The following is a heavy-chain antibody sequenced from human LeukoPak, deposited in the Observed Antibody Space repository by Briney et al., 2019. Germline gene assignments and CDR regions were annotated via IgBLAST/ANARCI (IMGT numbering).Heavy chain of an antibody. CDR2: IYTSGST. V-gene: IGHV4-4*07. Sequence: SETLSLTCTVSGGSISSYYWSWIRQPAGKGLEWIGRIYTSGSTNYNPSLKSRVTMSVDTSKNQFSLKLSSVTAADTAVYYCARSSRVLTWIQVDPWGQGILVTVSS. J-gene: IGHJ5*02. D-gene: IGHD5-18*01. CDR3: ARSSRVLTWIQVDP. CDR1: GGSISSYY.